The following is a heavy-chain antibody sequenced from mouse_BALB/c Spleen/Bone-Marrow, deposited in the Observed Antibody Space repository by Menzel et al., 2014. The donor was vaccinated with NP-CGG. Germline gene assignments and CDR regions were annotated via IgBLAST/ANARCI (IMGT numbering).Heavy chain of an antibody. CDR3: SRLYYYGNFAY. Sequence: EVKLLESGGGLVQPGGSLKLSCAASGFDFSRYWMSWVRQAPGKWLEWIGEINPDSSTINYTPSLKDKFIISRDNAKNTLYLQMSKVRSEDTALYYCSRLYYYGNFAYWGQGTLVTVSA. CDR1: GFDFSRYW. CDR2: INPDSSTI. J-gene: IGHJ3*01. D-gene: IGHD1-1*01. V-gene: IGHV4-1*02.